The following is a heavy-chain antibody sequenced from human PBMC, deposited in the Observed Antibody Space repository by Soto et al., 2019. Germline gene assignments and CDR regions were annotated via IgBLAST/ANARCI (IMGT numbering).Heavy chain of an antibody. D-gene: IGHD4-17*01. V-gene: IGHV4-34*09. CDR1: GGSFSGYY. CDR2: IYYSGST. J-gene: IGHJ4*02. Sequence: SETLSLTCAVEGGSFSGYYWSWIRQPPGKGLEWIGYIYYSGSTYYNPSLKSRVTITVDTSKNQFSLKLSPVTAADTAVYYCARETYGDYPDWGQGTLVTVSS. CDR3: ARETYGDYPD.